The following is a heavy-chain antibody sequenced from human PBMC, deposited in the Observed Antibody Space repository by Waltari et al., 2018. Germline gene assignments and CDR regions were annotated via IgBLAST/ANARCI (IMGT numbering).Heavy chain of an antibody. Sequence: QVQLVQSGAEVKKPGASVKVSCKASGYTFTGYYMHWVRQAPGQALDGMGWINPNSGGTNYARKFQGRVTMTRDTSISTAYMELSRLRSDDTAVYYCARDEGIVVVPAVSYYYYGMDVWGQGTTVTVSS. CDR3: ARDEGIVVVPAVSYYYYGMDV. V-gene: IGHV1-2*02. CDR2: INPNSGGT. CDR1: GYTFTGYY. J-gene: IGHJ6*02. D-gene: IGHD2-2*01.